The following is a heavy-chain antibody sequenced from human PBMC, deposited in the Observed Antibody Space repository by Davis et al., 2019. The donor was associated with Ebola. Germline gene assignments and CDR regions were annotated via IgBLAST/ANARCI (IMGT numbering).Heavy chain of an antibody. J-gene: IGHJ3*02. CDR3: AKDTSNIWFDI. Sequence: GGSLRLSCAASGFVFSSYVMSWVRRAPGKGLEWVSTVGLSTDTYYADSVKGRFTISRDNSKNTLYLQMNGLRVDDTAIYYCAKDTSNIWFDIWGQGTMVTVSS. CDR1: GFVFSSYV. D-gene: IGHD1-26*01. V-gene: IGHV3-23*01. CDR2: VGLSTDT.